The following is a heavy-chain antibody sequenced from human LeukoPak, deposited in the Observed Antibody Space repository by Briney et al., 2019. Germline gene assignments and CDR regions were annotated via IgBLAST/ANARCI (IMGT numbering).Heavy chain of an antibody. CDR3: ARDYGGPTGY. V-gene: IGHV4-59*11. CDR2: IYYSGST. CDR1: GGSMTTHH. J-gene: IGHJ4*02. Sequence: SETLSLTCTVSGGSMTTHHWNWIRQTPGKGLEWIGSIYYSGSTYYNPSLKSRVTISVDTSKNQFSLKLSSVTAADTAVYYCARDYGGPTGYWGQGTLVTVSS. D-gene: IGHD3-10*01.